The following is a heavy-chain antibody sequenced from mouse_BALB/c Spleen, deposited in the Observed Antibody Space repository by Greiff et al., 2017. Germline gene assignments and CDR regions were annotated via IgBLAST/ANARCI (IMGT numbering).Heavy chain of an antibody. CDR1: GFTFTDYY. CDR3: ARDSNWERYFDV. J-gene: IGHJ1*01. V-gene: IGHV7-3*02. D-gene: IGHD4-1*01. CDR2: IRNKANGYTT. Sequence: EVKLMESGGGLVQPGGSLRLSCATSGFTFTDYYMSWVRQPPGKALEWLGFIRNKANGYTTEYSASVKGRFTISRDNSQSILYLQMNTLRAEDSATYYCARDSNWERYFDVWGAGTTVTVSS.